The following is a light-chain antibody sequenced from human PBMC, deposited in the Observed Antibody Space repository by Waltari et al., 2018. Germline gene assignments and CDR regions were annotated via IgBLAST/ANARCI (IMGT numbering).Light chain of an antibody. V-gene: IGKV4-1*01. CDR2: WAS. CDR1: QSILYSSNNKKY. Sequence: DIVMTQSPDSLAVSLGERATINCRSSQSILYSSNNKKYLAWYQQKPGQPPKLLIYWASTRASGVPDRFSASGSGIDFTLTISSLQAEDVAVYYCQQYYSHPPTFGQGTKVEIK. J-gene: IGKJ1*01. CDR3: QQYYSHPPT.